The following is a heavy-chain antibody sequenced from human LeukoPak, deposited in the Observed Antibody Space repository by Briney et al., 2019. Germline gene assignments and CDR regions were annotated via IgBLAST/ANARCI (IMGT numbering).Heavy chain of an antibody. CDR1: GFTFSSYS. D-gene: IGHD1-26*01. Sequence: GGSLRLSCAASGFTFSSYSMNWVRQAPGKGLEWVSSISSSGSYIYYADSVKGRFTISRDNAKNSLYLQMNSLRAEDTAVYYCARLGSGSYKTGFDYWGQGTLVTVSS. CDR2: ISSSGSYI. J-gene: IGHJ4*02. V-gene: IGHV3-21*01. CDR3: ARLGSGSYKTGFDY.